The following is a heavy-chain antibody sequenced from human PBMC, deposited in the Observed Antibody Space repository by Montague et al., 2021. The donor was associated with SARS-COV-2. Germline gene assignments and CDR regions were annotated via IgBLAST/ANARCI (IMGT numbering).Heavy chain of an antibody. V-gene: IGHV4-61*02. J-gene: IGHJ5*02. CDR3: ARDAGIASTGLNWFDP. CDR2: IYTSGST. CDR1: GGSISSGSYF. D-gene: IGHD6-13*01. Sequence: TLSLTCTVSGGSISSGSYFWSWIRQPAGKGLEWIGRIYTSGSTNYNPSLKSRVTISVDTSKNQFSLKLSSVTAADTAGYYCARDAGIASTGLNWFDPWGQGTLVTVSS.